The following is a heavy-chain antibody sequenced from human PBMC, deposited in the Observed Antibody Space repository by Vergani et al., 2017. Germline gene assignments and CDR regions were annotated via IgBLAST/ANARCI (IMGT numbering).Heavy chain of an antibody. CDR1: GFTFSSYA. D-gene: IGHD3-10*01. V-gene: IGHV3-23*01. CDR3: AKGSTMVRGVVIEGWFDP. CDR2: ISGSGGST. J-gene: IGHJ5*02. Sequence: EVQLLESGGGLVQPGGSLRLSCAASGFTFSSYAMSWVRQAPGKGLEWVSAISGSGGSTYYADSVKVRFTISRENSKNTLYLQMNSLRAEDTAVYYCAKGSTMVRGVVIEGWFDPWGQGTLVTVSS.